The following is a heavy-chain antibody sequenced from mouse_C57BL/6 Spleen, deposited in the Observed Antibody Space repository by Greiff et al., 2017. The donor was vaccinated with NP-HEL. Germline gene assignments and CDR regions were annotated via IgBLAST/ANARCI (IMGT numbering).Heavy chain of an antibody. V-gene: IGHV1-80*01. Sequence: QVQLQQSGAELVKPGASVKISCKASGYAFSSYWMNWVKQRPGKGLEWIGQIYPGDGDTNYNGKFKGKATLTADKSSSTAYMQLSSLTSDDSAVYFCARSGSSGYVGYWGQGTTLTVSS. CDR2: IYPGDGDT. CDR1: GYAFSSYW. CDR3: ARSGSSGYVGY. J-gene: IGHJ2*01. D-gene: IGHD3-2*02.